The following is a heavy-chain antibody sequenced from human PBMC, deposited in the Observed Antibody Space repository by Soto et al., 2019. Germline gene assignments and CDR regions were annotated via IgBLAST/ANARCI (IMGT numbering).Heavy chain of an antibody. CDR1: GVSISSGDYY. V-gene: IGHV4-30-4*01. D-gene: IGHD3-10*01. CDR3: ARVAGTFYWYFDL. Sequence: PSETLSLTCTVSGVSISSGDYYWSWIRQPPGKGLEWIGYIYYSGSTYYNPSLKSRVTISVDTSKNQFSLKLSSVTAADTAVYYCARVAGTFYWYFDLWGRGTLVTASS. J-gene: IGHJ2*01. CDR2: IYYSGST.